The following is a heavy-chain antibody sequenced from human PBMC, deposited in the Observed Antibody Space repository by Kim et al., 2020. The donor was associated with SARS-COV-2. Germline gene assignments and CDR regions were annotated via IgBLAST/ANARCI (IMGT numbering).Heavy chain of an antibody. CDR2: ISAYNGNT. Sequence: ASVKVSCKASGYTFTSYGISWVRQAPGQGLEWMGWISAYNGNTNYAQKLQGRVTMTTDTSTSTAYMELRSLRSDDTAVYYCARSFKKVVVVAANHYFDYWGQGTLVTVSS. CDR1: GYTFTSYG. V-gene: IGHV1-18*01. J-gene: IGHJ4*02. D-gene: IGHD2-15*01. CDR3: ARSFKKVVVVAANHYFDY.